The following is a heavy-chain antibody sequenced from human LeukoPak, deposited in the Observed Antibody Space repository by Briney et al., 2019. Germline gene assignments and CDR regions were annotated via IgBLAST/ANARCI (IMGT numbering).Heavy chain of an antibody. CDR2: IYPGDSDT. D-gene: IGHD1-26*01. V-gene: IGHV5-51*01. CDR1: GYRFTSYW. Sequence: GEPLKISCKGSGYRFTSYWIGWGRQMPGKGLEWKGIIYPGDSDTRYSPSFQGQVTISADKSISTAYLQWSSLKASDTAMYYCARLAWWELMDDAFDIWGQGTMVTVSS. J-gene: IGHJ3*02. CDR3: ARLAWWELMDDAFDI.